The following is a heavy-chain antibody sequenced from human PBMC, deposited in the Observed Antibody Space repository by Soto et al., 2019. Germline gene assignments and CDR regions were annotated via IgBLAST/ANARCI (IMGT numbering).Heavy chain of an antibody. V-gene: IGHV3-66*04. CDR1: GFTVSSNY. J-gene: IGHJ4*02. CDR2: IYADGTT. Sequence: GGSLRLSCAASGFTVSSNYMSWVRQAPGKGLEWVSVIYADGTTLYTDSVKGRFTISRDNAKNTLYLQMNNLRAEDTAVYYCARHGDYWGQGTLVTVSS. CDR3: ARHGDY.